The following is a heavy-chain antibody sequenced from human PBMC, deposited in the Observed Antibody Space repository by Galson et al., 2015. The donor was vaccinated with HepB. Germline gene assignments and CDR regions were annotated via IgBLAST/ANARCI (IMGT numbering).Heavy chain of an antibody. D-gene: IGHD6-19*01. J-gene: IGHJ4*02. CDR3: ARGDDSSGWYVYGY. CDR2: ISAYNGNT. Sequence: SVKVSCKASGYTSTSYGISWVRQAPGQGLEWMGWISAYNGNTNYAQKLQGRVTMTTDTSTSTAYMELRSLRSDDTAVYYCARGDDSSGWYVYGYWGQGTLVTVSS. V-gene: IGHV1-18*01. CDR1: GYTSTSYG.